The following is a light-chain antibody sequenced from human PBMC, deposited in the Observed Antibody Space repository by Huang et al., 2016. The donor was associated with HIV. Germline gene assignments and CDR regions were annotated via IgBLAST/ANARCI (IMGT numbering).Light chain of an antibody. V-gene: IGKV3-11*01. J-gene: IGKJ4*01. CDR1: QSVNKY. CDR2: DTS. Sequence: DIVLTQSPATLSLSPGERATLSCRASQSVNKYLAWYQQKPGQPPRLLIDDTSNRAAGIPARFSGSGSGTDFTLTISSLEPEDFAVYYCQQRRNWPLTFGGGTKVEIK. CDR3: QQRRNWPLT.